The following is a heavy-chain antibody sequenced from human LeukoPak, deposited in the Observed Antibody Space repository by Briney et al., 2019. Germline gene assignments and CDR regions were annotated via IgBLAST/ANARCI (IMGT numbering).Heavy chain of an antibody. D-gene: IGHD1-26*01. CDR3: ARDWRGSYFPDF. V-gene: IGHV1-69*04. CDR1: GGTFSSYA. Sequence: SVKVSCKASGGTFSSYAISWVRQAPGQGLEWMGRIIPILGIANYAQKFQGRVTITADKSTSTAYMELSRLTSDDTAVYYCARDWRGSYFPDFWGQGTLVTVSS. CDR2: IIPILGIA. J-gene: IGHJ4*02.